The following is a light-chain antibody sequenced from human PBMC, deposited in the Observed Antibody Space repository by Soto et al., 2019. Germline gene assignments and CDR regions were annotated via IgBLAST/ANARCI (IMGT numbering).Light chain of an antibody. Sequence: EIVLTQSPGTLSLSPGERATLSRRASQSVSSSYLAWYQQKPGQAPRLLIYGASSRATGIPDRFSGSGSGTDFTLTISRLEPEDFAVYYCQQYGSSPRYTFGGGTKVDIK. V-gene: IGKV3-20*01. CDR1: QSVSSSY. CDR3: QQYGSSPRYT. J-gene: IGKJ4*01. CDR2: GAS.